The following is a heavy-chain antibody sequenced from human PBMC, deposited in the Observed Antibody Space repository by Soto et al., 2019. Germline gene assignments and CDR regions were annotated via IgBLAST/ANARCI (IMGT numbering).Heavy chain of an antibody. J-gene: IGHJ4*02. D-gene: IGHD4-4*01. CDR2: ISPDGNDQ. CDR1: GFTFSNSW. Sequence: GGSLRLSCAASGFTFSNSWLSWVRQAPGKGLEWVALISPDGNDQSYVDSVKGRFTISRDNAKNSLLLQMNSLRVEDTAVYYCVRDLRTTTGGHWGRGTLVTVSS. CDR3: VRDLRTTTGGH. V-gene: IGHV3-7*01.